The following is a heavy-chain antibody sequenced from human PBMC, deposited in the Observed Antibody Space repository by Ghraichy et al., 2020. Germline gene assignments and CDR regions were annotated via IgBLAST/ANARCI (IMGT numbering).Heavy chain of an antibody. CDR3: ARSLGYWAFDY. V-gene: IGHV3-48*01. Sequence: GGSLRLSCAASGFIFSSYGINWVRQAPGKGLEWVAHIGIGSTTLFYADFVKGRFTISRDDAKNSVYLQMNSLRAEDTAVYYCARSLGYWAFDYWGQGTLVTVSS. J-gene: IGHJ4*02. D-gene: IGHD2-8*02. CDR2: IGIGSTTL. CDR1: GFIFSSYG.